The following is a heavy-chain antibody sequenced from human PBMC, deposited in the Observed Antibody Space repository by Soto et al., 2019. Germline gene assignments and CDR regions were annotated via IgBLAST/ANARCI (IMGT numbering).Heavy chain of an antibody. D-gene: IGHD3-3*01. J-gene: IGHJ4*02. Sequence: EVQLLESGGGLVQPAGSLRLSCAASGFTFSSYAMNWVRQAPGKGLEWVSSVSGGGDGTYYADSVKGRFTISRDNSKNTLYLQMNSLRAQDTAVYFCTKGPIFGVVTHYFDSWGQGTLVTVSS. V-gene: IGHV3-23*01. CDR2: VSGGGDGT. CDR1: GFTFSSYA. CDR3: TKGPIFGVVTHYFDS.